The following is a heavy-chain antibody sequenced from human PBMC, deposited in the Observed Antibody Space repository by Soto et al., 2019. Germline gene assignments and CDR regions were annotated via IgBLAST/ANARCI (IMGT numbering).Heavy chain of an antibody. CDR3: ARVSETYYYDSSGYDYYYYYGMDV. CDR1: GGSISSGGYY. Sequence: SETLSLTCTVSGGSISSGGYYWSWIRQHPGKGLEWIGHIYYSGSTYYNPSLKSRVTISVDTSKNQFSLKLSSVTAADTAVYYCARVSETYYYDSSGYDYYYYYGMDVWGQGTTVTVSS. J-gene: IGHJ6*02. D-gene: IGHD3-22*01. CDR2: IYYSGST. V-gene: IGHV4-31*03.